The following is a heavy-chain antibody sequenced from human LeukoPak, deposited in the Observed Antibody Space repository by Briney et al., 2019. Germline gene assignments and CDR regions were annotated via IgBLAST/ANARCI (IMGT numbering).Heavy chain of an antibody. CDR1: GGSISSYY. V-gene: IGHV4-4*07. J-gene: IGHJ4*02. D-gene: IGHD3-22*01. CDR2: IYTSGST. CDR3: ARSSYDSSGYYGDQFDC. Sequence: SETLSLTCTVSGGSISSYYWSWIRQPAGKGLEWIGRIYTSGSTNYNPSLKSRVTMSVDTSKNQFSLKLSSVTAADTAVYYCARSSYDSSGYYGDQFDCWGQGTLVTVSS.